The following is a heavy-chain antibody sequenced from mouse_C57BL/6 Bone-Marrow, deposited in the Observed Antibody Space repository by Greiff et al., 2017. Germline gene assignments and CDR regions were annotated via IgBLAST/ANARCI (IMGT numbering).Heavy chain of an antibody. D-gene: IGHD3-2*02. J-gene: IGHJ2*01. CDR1: GYTFTSSW. V-gene: IGHV1-64*01. CDR2: IHPNSGST. CDR3: ARRLRQLRQYYFDY. Sequence: VQLQQPGAELVKPGASVKLSCKASGYTFTSSWMHWVKQRPGQGLEWIGMIHPNSGSTNYNEKFKSKATLTVDKSSSTAYMQLSSLTSEDSAVYYCARRLRQLRQYYFDYWGQGTTLTVSS.